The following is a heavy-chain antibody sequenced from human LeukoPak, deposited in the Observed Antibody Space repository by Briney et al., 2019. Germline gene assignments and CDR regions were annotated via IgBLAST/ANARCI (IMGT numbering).Heavy chain of an antibody. V-gene: IGHV4-4*07. D-gene: IGHD7-27*01. Sequence: SETLSFTCTVSGDFISGSYWSWIRQPAGKGLEWIGRIYTTGTANYNPSLTSRVTMSVDTSKKQLSLKLNSVTAADTAVYYCATVGGEGGFLHYWGQGILVAVSS. J-gene: IGHJ4*02. CDR2: IYTTGTA. CDR1: GDFISGSY. CDR3: ATVGGEGGFLHY.